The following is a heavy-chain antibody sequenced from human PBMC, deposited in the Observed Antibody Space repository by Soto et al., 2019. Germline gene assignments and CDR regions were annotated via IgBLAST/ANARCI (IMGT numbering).Heavy chain of an antibody. V-gene: IGHV1-3*05. Sequence: QVQLVQSGAEEKKPGASVKVSCKASGYTFTSYAMHWVRQAPGQRREWLGGINAGNGNTKYSQKFQGRVTSSRDTSASTAYMELSSLRSEDTAVYYCAMSIVVVTALDYWGQGTLVTVSS. CDR1: GYTFTSYA. CDR3: AMSIVVVTALDY. D-gene: IGHD2-21*02. CDR2: INAGNGNT. J-gene: IGHJ4*02.